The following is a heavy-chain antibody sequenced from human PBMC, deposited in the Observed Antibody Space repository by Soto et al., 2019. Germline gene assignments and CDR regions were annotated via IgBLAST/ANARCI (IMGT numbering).Heavy chain of an antibody. CDR1: GGSISSSSYY. CDR3: ARQIRITIFSPGPNWFDP. J-gene: IGHJ5*02. V-gene: IGHV4-39*01. D-gene: IGHD3-3*01. Sequence: SETLSLTCTVSGGSISSSSYYWGWIRQPPGKGLEWIGSIYYSGSTYYNPSLKSRVTISVDTSKNQFSLKLSSVTAADTAVYYCARQIRITIFSPGPNWFDPWGQGTLVTVSS. CDR2: IYYSGST.